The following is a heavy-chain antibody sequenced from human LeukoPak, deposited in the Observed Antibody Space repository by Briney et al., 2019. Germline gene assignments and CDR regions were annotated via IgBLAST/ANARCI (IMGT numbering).Heavy chain of an antibody. V-gene: IGHV3-20*04. CDR2: INWNGGST. D-gene: IGHD4-17*01. CDR3: ARGHYGDYYFDY. J-gene: IGHJ4*02. Sequence: PGGSLRLSCAASGFTFDDYGMSWVRQAPGKGLEWVSGINWNGGSTGYADSVKGRFTISRDNAKNSLYLQMNGLRAEDTALYYCARGHYGDYYFDYWDQGTLVTVSS. CDR1: GFTFDDYG.